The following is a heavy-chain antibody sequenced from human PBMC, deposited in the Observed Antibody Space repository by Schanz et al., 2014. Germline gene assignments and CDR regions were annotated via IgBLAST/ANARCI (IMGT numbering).Heavy chain of an antibody. D-gene: IGHD2-15*01. CDR1: GFTFSQYG. CDR3: AKESEIVVVVGTSMSGDFHH. CDR2: ISYDGTNE. Sequence: QVFLAESGGGVVQPGRSLRLSCAASGFTFSQYGMHWVRQAPGKGLEWVAVISYDGTNEYYAESVKGRFTISRDNAKNTLYLQMNNLRAEDTAVYFCAKESEIVVVVGTSMSGDFHHWGQGTLVTVSS. J-gene: IGHJ1*01. V-gene: IGHV3-30*18.